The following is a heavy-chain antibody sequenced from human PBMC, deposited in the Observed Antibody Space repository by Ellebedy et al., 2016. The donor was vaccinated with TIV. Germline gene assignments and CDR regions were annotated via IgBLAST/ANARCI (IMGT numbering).Heavy chain of an antibody. CDR3: AKHQKMYYGSGSDSFDI. CDR2: MSVYTCKT. Sequence: AASAKVSCKASAYTVSSYDISRVRQAPGQGREWMGWMSVYTCKTNYGQNLQGRVTMTTETSTSTAYMELRSLRSDDTAVYYCAKHQKMYYGSGSDSFDIWGQGTMVTVSS. J-gene: IGHJ3*02. D-gene: IGHD3-10*01. CDR1: AYTVSSYD. V-gene: IGHV1-18*04.